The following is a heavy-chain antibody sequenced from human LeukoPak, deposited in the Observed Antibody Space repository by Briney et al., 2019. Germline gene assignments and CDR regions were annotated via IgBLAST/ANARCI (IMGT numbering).Heavy chain of an antibody. V-gene: IGHV3-23*01. CDR1: GFTFYAYA. CDR3: AKGVEWLVAGLIDD. Sequence: GGSLRLSCAASGFTFYAYAMTWVRQAPGKGLAWVSGISASGDSTYNAESVRGRFTISRDNSKNMLYLQMNSLRVDDTAVYYCAKGVEWLVAGLIDDWGQGTLVSVSS. D-gene: IGHD3-3*01. J-gene: IGHJ4*02. CDR2: ISASGDST.